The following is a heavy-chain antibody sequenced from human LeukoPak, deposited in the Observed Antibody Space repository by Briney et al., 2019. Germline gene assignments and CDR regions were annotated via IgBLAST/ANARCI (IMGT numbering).Heavy chain of an antibody. CDR2: TYYRSKWYN. CDR3: AREAGRDSSSWYVKDYYYYYYMDV. V-gene: IGHV6-1*01. J-gene: IGHJ6*03. Sequence: SQTLSLTCAISGDSVSSNSAAWNWIRQSPSRGLEWLGRTYYRSKWYNDYAVSVKSRITINPDTSKNQFSLQLNSVTPEDTAVYYCAREAGRDSSSWYVKDYYYYYYMDVWGKGTTVTVSS. D-gene: IGHD6-13*01. CDR1: GDSVSSNSAA.